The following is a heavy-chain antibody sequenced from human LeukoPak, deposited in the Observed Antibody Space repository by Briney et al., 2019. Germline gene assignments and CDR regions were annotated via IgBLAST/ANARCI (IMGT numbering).Heavy chain of an antibody. V-gene: IGHV3-9*03. D-gene: IGHD4-23*01. CDR2: ISCNICTI. CDR3: AKDIGDDDYGGSYFDY. J-gene: IGHJ4*02. Sequence: GGSLRLSCAASGFTFDDYAMEWVRQAPGKGVEGGSGISCNICTIGYADSVKGLFTISRDNAKNSLYLQMNSLRAEDMALYYCAKDIGDDDYGGSYFDYWGQGTLVTVSS. CDR1: GFTFDDYA.